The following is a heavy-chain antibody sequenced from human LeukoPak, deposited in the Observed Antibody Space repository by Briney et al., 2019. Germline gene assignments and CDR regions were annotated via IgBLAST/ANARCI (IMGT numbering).Heavy chain of an antibody. CDR3: AKDRDDYGDYASAFDI. V-gene: IGHV3-23*01. CDR1: GFTFSSYG. Sequence: PGGSLRLSCAASGFTFSSYGMSWVRQAPGKGLEWVSAISGSGGSTYYADSVKGRFTISRDNSKNTLYLQMNSLRAEDTAVYYCAKDRDDYGDYASAFDIWGQGTMVTVSS. J-gene: IGHJ3*02. CDR2: ISGSGGST. D-gene: IGHD4-17*01.